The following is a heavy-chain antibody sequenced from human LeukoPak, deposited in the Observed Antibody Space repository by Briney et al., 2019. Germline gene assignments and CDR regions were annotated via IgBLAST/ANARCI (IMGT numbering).Heavy chain of an antibody. CDR1: GFTFSSYA. Sequence: PGGSLRLSCAASGFTFSSYAMSWVRQAPGKGLEWVSAISGSGGSTYYADSVKGRFTISRDNAKNSLYLQMNSLRAEDTAVYYCARDISGYSYALVPWGQGTLVTVSS. CDR3: ARDISGYSYALVP. V-gene: IGHV3-23*01. J-gene: IGHJ5*02. D-gene: IGHD5-18*01. CDR2: ISGSGGST.